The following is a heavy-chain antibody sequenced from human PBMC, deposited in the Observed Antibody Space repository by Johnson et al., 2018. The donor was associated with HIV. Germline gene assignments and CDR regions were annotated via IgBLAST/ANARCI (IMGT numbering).Heavy chain of an antibody. CDR3: ARGLDAAGDAFDI. Sequence: QVQLVESGGGVVQPGRSLRLSCAASGFTFNNYGMHWVRQAPGKGLEWVALIWYDGSDKYYADSVKGRFTISRDNSKNTLYLQMNSLRAEDTAVYYCARGLDAAGDAFDIWGQGTMVTVSS. CDR1: GFTFNNYG. CDR2: IWYDGSDK. J-gene: IGHJ3*02. V-gene: IGHV3-33*01. D-gene: IGHD3-9*01.